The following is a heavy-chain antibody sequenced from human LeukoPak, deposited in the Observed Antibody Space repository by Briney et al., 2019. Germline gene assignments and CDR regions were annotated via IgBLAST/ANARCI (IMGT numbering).Heavy chain of an antibody. CDR2: INWNGGRT. CDR1: GFKFEDYG. D-gene: IGHD4-23*01. J-gene: IGHJ4*02. Sequence: GGSLRLSCAASGFKFEDYGMTWVRQAPGKGLEWVSGINWNGGRTGYADSVKGRFTISRDNAKNSLYLQMNSLRTEDTAFFYCARRAGGYSHPYDYWGQGILVTVSS. V-gene: IGHV3-20*04. CDR3: ARRAGGYSHPYDY.